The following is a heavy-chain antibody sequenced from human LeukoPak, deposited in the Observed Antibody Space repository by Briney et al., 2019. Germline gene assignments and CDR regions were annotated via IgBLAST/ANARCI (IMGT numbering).Heavy chain of an antibody. CDR3: ARVVVRDANNYKDY. CDR1: GYTFTDYY. V-gene: IGHV1-2*02. CDR2: IHPNSGGT. D-gene: IGHD5-24*01. J-gene: IGHJ4*02. Sequence: GASVKVSCKTSGYTFTDYYMHWVRQAPGQGLEWMGWIHPNSGGTNYAQKFQGRVTMTRDTSISTAYLDLSRLRSDDTAVYYCARVVVRDANNYKDYWGQGTLVTVSS.